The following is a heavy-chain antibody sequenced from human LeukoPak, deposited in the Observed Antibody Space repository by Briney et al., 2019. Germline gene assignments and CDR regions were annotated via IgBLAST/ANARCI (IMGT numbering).Heavy chain of an antibody. Sequence: SGGSLRLSCAASGFPFSSYGMHWVRQAPAKGLEWVAIIWYDGSNQYYADSVKGRFTISRDNSKNTLYLQMNSLRAEDTAVYYCARDYCSSFSCQDYWGQGTLVTVSS. CDR1: GFPFSSYG. V-gene: IGHV3-33*01. J-gene: IGHJ4*02. CDR3: ARDYCSSFSCQDY. D-gene: IGHD2-2*01. CDR2: IWYDGSNQ.